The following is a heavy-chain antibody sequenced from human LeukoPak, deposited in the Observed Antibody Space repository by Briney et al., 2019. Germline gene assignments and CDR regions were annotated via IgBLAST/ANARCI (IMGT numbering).Heavy chain of an antibody. CDR2: IIPIFGTA. D-gene: IGHD2-2*03. CDR1: GDTFSNYA. V-gene: IGHV1-69*01. Sequence: SVKVSCKASGDTFSNYAISWVRQAPGQGLEWMGGIIPIFGTANYGQKFQGRVTITADESTSTAYMELSSLRSEDTAVYYCATLGIVVAPGAPVGAEWYFDLWGRGTLVTVSS. CDR3: ATLGIVVAPGAPVGAEWYFDL. J-gene: IGHJ2*01.